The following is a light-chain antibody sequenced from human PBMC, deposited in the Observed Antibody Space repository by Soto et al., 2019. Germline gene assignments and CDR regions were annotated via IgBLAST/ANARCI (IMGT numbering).Light chain of an antibody. CDR3: QQYDKSPLT. V-gene: IGKV3-20*01. CDR2: ATS. CDR1: QSVTSTY. Sequence: EIVLTQSPGTLSLSPGERATLSCRASQSVTSTYLAWYQQRPGQAPRLLMYATSTSATGIPDRFSGSGSGADFTLTISRLEPEDFAVYYCQQYDKSPLTFGGGTKVEIK. J-gene: IGKJ4*01.